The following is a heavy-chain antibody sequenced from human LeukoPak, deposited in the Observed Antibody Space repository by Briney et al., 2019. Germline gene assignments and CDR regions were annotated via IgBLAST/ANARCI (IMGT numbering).Heavy chain of an antibody. V-gene: IGHV1-46*01. CDR3: ARDRDYSGNSVYFDY. CDR1: GYTFTAYY. J-gene: IGHJ4*02. CDR2: INPRGGST. D-gene: IGHD4-23*01. Sequence: ASVTVSCKASGYTFTAYYMHWVRQAPGQGLEWMGIINPRGGSTRYAQRFQGRVTMTRDMSTSTVYMELSSLRSDDTAVYYCARDRDYSGNSVYFDYWGQGTLVTVSS.